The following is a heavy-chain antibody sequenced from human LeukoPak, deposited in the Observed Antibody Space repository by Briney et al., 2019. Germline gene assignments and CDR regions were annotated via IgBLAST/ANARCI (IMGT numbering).Heavy chain of an antibody. CDR1: GGTFSSYA. Sequence: SVKVSCKASGGTFSSYAISWVRQAPGQGLEWMGRIIPIFGTANYAQKFQGSVTITTDESTSTAYMELSSLRSEDTAVYYCARGRRVPSSLDYWGEGTLVTVSS. V-gene: IGHV1-69*05. J-gene: IGHJ4*02. CDR2: IIPIFGTA. D-gene: IGHD2-2*01. CDR3: ARGRRVPSSLDY.